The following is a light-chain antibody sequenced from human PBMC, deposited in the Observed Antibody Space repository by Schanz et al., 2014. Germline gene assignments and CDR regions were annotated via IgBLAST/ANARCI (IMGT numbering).Light chain of an antibody. V-gene: IGLV2-14*01. CDR1: SSDVGDYNY. Sequence: QSALTQPASVSGSPGQSITISCTGTSSDVGDYNYVSWYQQHPGKAPKLMIYDVSDRPSGVSNRFSGSKSGNTASLTISGLQAEDEADYYCSSYTISSTPVFGGGTKLTVL. CDR2: DVS. J-gene: IGLJ2*01. CDR3: SSYTISSTPV.